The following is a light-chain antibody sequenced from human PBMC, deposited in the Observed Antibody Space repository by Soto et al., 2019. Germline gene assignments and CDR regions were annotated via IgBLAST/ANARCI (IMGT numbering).Light chain of an antibody. V-gene: IGKV3-20*01. J-gene: IGKJ1*01. CDR3: QQYGSSPWT. CDR2: GAS. CDR1: QTIRSNY. Sequence: ETVLTQSPGTLSLSPGERATLSCRASQTIRSNYLAWYRQTPGQAPRLLIYGASNRATGIADRCSGSGSGTDFTLIISRLEPEDVALYYFQQYGSSPWTFGQGIKVEIK.